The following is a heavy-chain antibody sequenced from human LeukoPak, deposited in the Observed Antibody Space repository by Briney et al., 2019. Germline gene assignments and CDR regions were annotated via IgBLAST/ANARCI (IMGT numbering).Heavy chain of an antibody. CDR2: ISYDGSNK. V-gene: IGHV3-30-3*01. CDR1: GFTFSSYA. CDR3: ARDGPAAGLYFDY. J-gene: IGHJ4*02. D-gene: IGHD6-13*01. Sequence: GGSLRLSCAASGFTFSSYAMHWVRQAPGKGLEWVAVISYDGSNKYYADSVKGRFTISRDNSKNTLYLQMNSLRAEDTAVYYCARDGPAAGLYFDYWGQGMLVTVSS.